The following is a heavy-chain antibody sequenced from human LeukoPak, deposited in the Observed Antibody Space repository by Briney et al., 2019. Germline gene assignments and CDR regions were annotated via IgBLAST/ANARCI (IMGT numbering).Heavy chain of an antibody. CDR1: GGAFSTYA. J-gene: IGHJ4*02. D-gene: IGHD6-13*01. CDR3: ARVPQGSSWPYYFDY. Sequence: SVNVSCKASGGAFSTYAISWVRQAPGQGLEWVGRIVPILGTANYAQNFQGRVTITADRSTTTAYMELSSLRSEDTAVYYCARVPQGSSWPYYFDYWGQGTLVTVSS. CDR2: IVPILGTA. V-gene: IGHV1-69*04.